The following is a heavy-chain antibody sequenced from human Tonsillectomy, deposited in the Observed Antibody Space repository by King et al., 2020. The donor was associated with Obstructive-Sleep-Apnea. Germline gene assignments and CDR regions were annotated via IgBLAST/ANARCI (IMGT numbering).Heavy chain of an antibody. CDR2: ISYDGSNT. CDR1: GFTFSSYG. V-gene: IGHV3-30*18. D-gene: IGHD3-10*01. Sequence: VQLVESGGGVVQPGRSLRLSCAASGFTFSSYGMHWVRQAPGKGLEWVAVISYDGSNTYYADSVKGRFTISRDNSKNTLYLQMNSLRAEDTAVYYCAKARGLLWFGEFWFNPWGQGTLVTVSS. CDR3: AKARGLLWFGEFWFNP. J-gene: IGHJ5*02.